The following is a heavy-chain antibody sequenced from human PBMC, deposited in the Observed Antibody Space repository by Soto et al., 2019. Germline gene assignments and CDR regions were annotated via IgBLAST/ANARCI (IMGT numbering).Heavy chain of an antibody. CDR1: GGSISSYY. CDR3: ARVGGTMVRGGNFRLPSWFDP. D-gene: IGHD3-10*01. J-gene: IGHJ5*02. Sequence: SETLSLTCTVSGGSISSYYWSWIRQPPGKGLEWIGYIYYSGSTNYNPSLKSRVTISVDTSKNQFSLKLSSVTAADTAVYYCARVGGTMVRGGNFRLPSWFDPWGQGTLVTVSS. CDR2: IYYSGST. V-gene: IGHV4-59*12.